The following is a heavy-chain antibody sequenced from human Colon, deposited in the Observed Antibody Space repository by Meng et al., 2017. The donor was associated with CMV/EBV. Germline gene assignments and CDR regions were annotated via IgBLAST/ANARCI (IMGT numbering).Heavy chain of an antibody. V-gene: IGHV4-4*01. J-gene: IGHJ4*02. CDR1: GTPICNRNW. CDR3: TGRKVRSTGGQME. D-gene: IGHD2-2*01. Sequence: ACSGTPICNRNWWPSGREPAVEGLEWIGENNPSGNTAYDPPIKSRVTISLDKSKNQFSVMLSFVTAGDTVVYCCTGRKVRSTGGQMEWGQGTLVTVSS. CDR2: NNPSGNT.